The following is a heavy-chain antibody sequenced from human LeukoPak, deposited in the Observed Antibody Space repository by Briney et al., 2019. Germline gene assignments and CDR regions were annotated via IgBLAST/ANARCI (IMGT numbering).Heavy chain of an antibody. CDR1: GFTFSSYG. V-gene: IGHV3-30*03. CDR3: ARRGMVRGVTDYWYFDL. Sequence: GGSLRLSCAASGFTFSSYGMHWVRQAPGKGLEWVAVISYDGSNKYYADSVKGRFTISRDNSKNTLYLQMNSLRAEDTAVYYCARRGMVRGVTDYWYFDLWGRGTLVTVSS. D-gene: IGHD3-10*01. J-gene: IGHJ2*01. CDR2: ISYDGSNK.